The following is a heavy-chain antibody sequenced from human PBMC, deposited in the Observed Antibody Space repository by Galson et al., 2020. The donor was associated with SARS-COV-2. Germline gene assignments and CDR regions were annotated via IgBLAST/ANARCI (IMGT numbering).Heavy chain of an antibody. J-gene: IGHJ4*02. Sequence: ETSETLSLTCTVSGDSISRGGYYWNSIRQHPGKGLEWIGYIYYSGSTYYNPSLKSRVSILVDTSKNQFSLKLSSVTAADTAVYYCASGRYGSGSYCDFWGQGTLVTVSS. CDR2: IYYSGST. CDR1: GDSISRGGYY. D-gene: IGHD3-10*01. V-gene: IGHV4-31*03. CDR3: ASGRYGSGSYCDF.